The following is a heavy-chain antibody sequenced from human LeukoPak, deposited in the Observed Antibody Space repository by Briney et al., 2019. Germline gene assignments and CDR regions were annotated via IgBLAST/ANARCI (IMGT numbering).Heavy chain of an antibody. Sequence: PSETLSLTCTVSGYSISSGYYWGWIRQPAGKGLEWIGRIYTSGSTNYNPSLKSRVTMSVDTSKNQFSLKLSSVTAADTAVYYCARGTARAYCGGDCYSHDAFDIWGQGTMVTVSS. CDR3: ARGTARAYCGGDCYSHDAFDI. V-gene: IGHV4-4*07. CDR1: GYSISSGYY. J-gene: IGHJ3*02. D-gene: IGHD2-21*02. CDR2: IYTSGST.